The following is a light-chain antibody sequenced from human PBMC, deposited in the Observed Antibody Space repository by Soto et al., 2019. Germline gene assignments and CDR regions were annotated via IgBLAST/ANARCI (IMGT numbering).Light chain of an antibody. V-gene: IGLV2-14*01. CDR3: FSFPPEWSPV. CDR2: EVS. J-gene: IGLJ1*01. CDR1: SGDIGAYNY. Sequence: QTALTQAACVSGSPGQSITISCTGSSGDIGAYNYVSWFQQYPGKAPKLIISEVSNRPSGVSNRFSGSKSGTAASLTISGLQTQDEADDFCFSFPPEWSPVFGTATNATV.